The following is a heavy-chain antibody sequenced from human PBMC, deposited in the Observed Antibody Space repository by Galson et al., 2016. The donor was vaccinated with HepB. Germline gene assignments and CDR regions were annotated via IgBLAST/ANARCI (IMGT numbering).Heavy chain of an antibody. Sequence: SLRLSCAASGFTFSNYALHWVRQAPGKGLEWVAVISTNGISQNYEDSVKGRFTVYRDNSKNTVDLQMNSLRLEDTAVYYCAKDQGILRHFDWLTYDAFDMWGQGALVTVSS. V-gene: IGHV3-30*18. CDR2: ISTNGISQ. CDR3: AKDQGILRHFDWLTYDAFDM. D-gene: IGHD3-9*01. CDR1: GFTFSNYA. J-gene: IGHJ4*02.